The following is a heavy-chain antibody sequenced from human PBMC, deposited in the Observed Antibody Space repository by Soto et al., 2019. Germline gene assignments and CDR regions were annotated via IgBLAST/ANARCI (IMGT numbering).Heavy chain of an antibody. CDR3: ARDPPRVPAAIPYYYSVMAV. D-gene: IGHD2-2*01. CDR2: ISSNNGNT. Sequence: APVKVSCKAYGYTFTSYAISWVLQAPGQRLEWMRCISSNNGNTNYAEKLQGRVTMTTDTSTSTAYMELRSLSSDDTAVYYCARDPPRVPAAIPYYYSVMAVWGKGTTVPVSA. V-gene: IGHV1-18*01. CDR1: GYTFTSYA. J-gene: IGHJ6*01.